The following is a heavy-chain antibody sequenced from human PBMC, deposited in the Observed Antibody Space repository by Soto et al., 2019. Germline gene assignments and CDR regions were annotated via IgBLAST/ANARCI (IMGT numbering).Heavy chain of an antibody. J-gene: IGHJ4*02. CDR2: ITAGNGNT. CDR1: GYTFTTYV. Sequence: GASVKVSCKASGYTFTTYVMHWVRQAPGQRLEWMGWITAGNGNTKYSQKFQGRVTITRDTSASTAYMELSSLRSEDTAVYYCARGYYDTSGSLIYWGQGTLVTVSS. V-gene: IGHV1-3*01. D-gene: IGHD3-22*01. CDR3: ARGYYDTSGSLIY.